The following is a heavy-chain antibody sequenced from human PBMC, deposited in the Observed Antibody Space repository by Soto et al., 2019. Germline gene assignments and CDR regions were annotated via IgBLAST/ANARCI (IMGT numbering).Heavy chain of an antibody. J-gene: IGHJ4*02. CDR3: ARDLVRTAFDY. CDR2: ISYDGSNK. D-gene: IGHD5-18*01. CDR1: GFTFSSYA. V-gene: IGHV3-30-3*01. Sequence: GGSLRLSCAASGFTFSSYAMHWVRQAPGKGLEWVAVISYDGSNKYYADSVKGRFTISRDNSKNTLYLQMNSLRAEDTAVYYCARDLVRTAFDYWGQGTLVTVSS.